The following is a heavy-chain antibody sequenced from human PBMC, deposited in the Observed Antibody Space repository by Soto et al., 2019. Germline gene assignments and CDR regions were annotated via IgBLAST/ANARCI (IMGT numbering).Heavy chain of an antibody. CDR1: GGTFSSYT. J-gene: IGHJ6*02. Sequence: QVQLVQSGAEVKKPGSSLKVSCKTSGGTFSSYTINWVRQAPGQGLEWVGRIIPYLDVANYAQNFQGRVTIIADTSTSTAYLDLTSLTSEDTAEYYCARGYGSGTYPYYGMDVWGQGTTVTVSS. CDR2: IIPYLDVA. V-gene: IGHV1-69*02. D-gene: IGHD3-10*01. CDR3: ARGYGSGTYPYYGMDV.